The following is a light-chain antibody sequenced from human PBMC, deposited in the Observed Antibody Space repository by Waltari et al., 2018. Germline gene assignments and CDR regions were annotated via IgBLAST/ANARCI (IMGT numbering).Light chain of an antibody. Sequence: DIVMTQSPDSLAVSLGGRAPINCKSSQSVLYSSNKKNYLAWYQQKPGQSPKLLIYWASTRESGVPDRFSGSGSETDFTLTISSLQAEDVAVYYCQQYYSTLSWTFGQGTKVEIK. CDR3: QQYYSTLSWT. J-gene: IGKJ1*01. CDR1: QSVLYSSNKKNY. V-gene: IGKV4-1*01. CDR2: WAS.